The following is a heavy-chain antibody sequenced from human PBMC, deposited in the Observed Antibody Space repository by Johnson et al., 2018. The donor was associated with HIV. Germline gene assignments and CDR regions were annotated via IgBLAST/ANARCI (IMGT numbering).Heavy chain of an antibody. D-gene: IGHD2-2*02. V-gene: IGHV3-33*01. CDR1: GFTFSSYG. CDR3: AVGKYCSSTSCYMEDAFDI. CDR2: IWYDGTNK. Sequence: QVQLVESGGGVVRPGGSLRLSCAASGFTFSSYGMHWVRQAPGKGLEWVAVIWYDGTNKYYADSVKGRFTISRDNSKNTLFLQMNSLRAEDTAVYYCAVGKYCSSTSCYMEDAFDIWGQGTMVTVSS. J-gene: IGHJ3*02.